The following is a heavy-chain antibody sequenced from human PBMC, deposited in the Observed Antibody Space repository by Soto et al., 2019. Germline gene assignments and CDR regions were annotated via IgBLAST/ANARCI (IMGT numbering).Heavy chain of an antibody. Sequence: QVQLKESGPGLVKPSETLSLTCTVSGGSVRSATHYWSWIRQPPGKGLEWIGNIYYIGTTNYNPSLENRVTILLDTSENQFSLKLSSVTVADTAVYYCARNASGRGWFYSWGQGTLVTASS. D-gene: IGHD3-10*01. CDR1: GGSVRSATHY. V-gene: IGHV4-61*01. J-gene: IGHJ5*01. CDR2: IYYIGTT. CDR3: ARNASGRGWFYS.